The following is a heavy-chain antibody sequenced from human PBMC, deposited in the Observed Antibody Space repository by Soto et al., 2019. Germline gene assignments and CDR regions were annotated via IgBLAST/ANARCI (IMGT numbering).Heavy chain of an antibody. CDR3: ARDSASYSSSSGSYWYFDL. CDR2: ISSGSGTI. V-gene: IGHV3-48*02. Sequence: EVQLVESGGALVQPGGSLRLSCAASGFTFSSYSMNWVRQAPGKGLEWVSYISSGSGTIYYADSVKGRFTISRDNAKNSLYLQMNSLRDEDTAVYYCARDSASYSSSSGSYWYFDLWGPGTLVSVSS. D-gene: IGHD6-6*01. J-gene: IGHJ2*01. CDR1: GFTFSSYS.